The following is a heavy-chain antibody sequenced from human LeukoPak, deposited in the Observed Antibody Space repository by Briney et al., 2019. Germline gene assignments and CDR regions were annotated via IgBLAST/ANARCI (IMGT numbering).Heavy chain of an antibody. D-gene: IGHD4-17*01. CDR2: FNSDGRSI. V-gene: IGHV3-74*01. CDR3: SRGRYYLDA. Sequence: GGSLRLSCAASGFTFSTYWMHWVRQAPGMGLVWVSRFNSDGRSIYYADSVKGRFTISRDNAKNTLYLQMNSLRAEDTAVYYCSRGRYYLDAWGQGTLVTVSS. J-gene: IGHJ4*02. CDR1: GFTFSTYW.